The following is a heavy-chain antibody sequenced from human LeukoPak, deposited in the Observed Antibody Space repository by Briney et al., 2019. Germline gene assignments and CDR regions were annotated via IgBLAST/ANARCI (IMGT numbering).Heavy chain of an antibody. V-gene: IGHV4-34*01. CDR3: ARGQHPNSDITMVRGVKGNWFDP. D-gene: IGHD3-10*01. J-gene: IGHJ5*02. CDR2: INHSGST. CDR1: GGSFSGYY. Sequence: SETLSLTCAVYGGSFSGYYWSWIRQPPGKGLEWIGEINHSGSTNYNPSLKSRVTISVDTSKNQFSLKLSSVTAADTAVYYCARGQHPNSDITMVRGVKGNWFDPWGQGTLVTVSS.